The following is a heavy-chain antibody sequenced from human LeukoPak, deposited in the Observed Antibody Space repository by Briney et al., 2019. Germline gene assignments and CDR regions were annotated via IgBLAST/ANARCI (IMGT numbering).Heavy chain of an antibody. Sequence: ASVKVSCKASGYTFTGYYMHWVRQAPGQGLEWMGWINPNSGGTNYAQKFQGRVTMTRDTSISTAYMELSRLRSDDTAVYYCARDHPYYYILTGYYTPGNYFDYWGQGTLVTVSS. D-gene: IGHD3-9*01. J-gene: IGHJ4*02. CDR3: ARDHPYYYILTGYYTPGNYFDY. CDR2: INPNSGGT. V-gene: IGHV1-2*02. CDR1: GYTFTGYY.